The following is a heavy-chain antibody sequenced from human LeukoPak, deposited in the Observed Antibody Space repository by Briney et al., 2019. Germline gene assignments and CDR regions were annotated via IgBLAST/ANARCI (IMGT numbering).Heavy chain of an antibody. CDR1: GFTVTSNH. CDR3: ARDSSSYYFDY. V-gene: IGHV3-66*01. J-gene: IGHJ4*02. Sequence: GGSLRLSCKASGFTVTSNHMNWVRQAPGKGLEWVSIIYTGGTTHYADSLKDIFTISRDDSINTLYLQINSLRVEDTAVYYCARDSSSYYFDYWGQGTLVTVSS. D-gene: IGHD6-6*01. CDR2: IYTGGTT.